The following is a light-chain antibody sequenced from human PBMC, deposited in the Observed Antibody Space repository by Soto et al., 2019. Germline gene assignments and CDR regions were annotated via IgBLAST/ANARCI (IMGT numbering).Light chain of an antibody. CDR3: SSYTSGTTRV. Sequence: QSALTQPASVSGSPGQSITISCTGTSSDLGGFNYVSWYQQYPGKAPKLMIYSVSHRPSGVSNRFSGSKSGNTASLTISGLQADDEADYYCSSYTSGTTRVFGGGTKLTVL. CDR1: SSDLGGFNY. J-gene: IGLJ3*02. V-gene: IGLV2-14*03. CDR2: SVS.